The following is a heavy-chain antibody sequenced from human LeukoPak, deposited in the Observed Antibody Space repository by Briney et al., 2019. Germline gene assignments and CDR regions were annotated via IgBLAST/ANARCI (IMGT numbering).Heavy chain of an antibody. Sequence: GGSLRLSCAASGFTFSSYWMSWVRQASGKGLQWVATIKKDGSEKYYVDSVKGRFTISRDNAKNSLYLQMNSLRAEDTAVYYCARRSPLDAFDIWGQGTMVTVYS. CDR3: ARRSPLDAFDI. CDR2: IKKDGSEK. V-gene: IGHV3-7*01. CDR1: GFTFSSYW. J-gene: IGHJ3*02.